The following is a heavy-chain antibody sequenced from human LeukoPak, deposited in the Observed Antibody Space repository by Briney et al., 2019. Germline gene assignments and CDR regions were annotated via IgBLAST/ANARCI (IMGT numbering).Heavy chain of an antibody. CDR2: ISNDGRKK. Sequence: PGGSLRLSCAASGFTFSSYGMHWVRQAPGKGLDWVAVISNDGRKKYYAGSVKGRFTISRDNSKNTLSLQVSSLRTEDTAVYYCAKDRYSYAFEYSDSWGQGTLVTVSS. D-gene: IGHD5-18*01. J-gene: IGHJ4*02. CDR3: AKDRYSYAFEYSDS. V-gene: IGHV3-30*18. CDR1: GFTFSSYG.